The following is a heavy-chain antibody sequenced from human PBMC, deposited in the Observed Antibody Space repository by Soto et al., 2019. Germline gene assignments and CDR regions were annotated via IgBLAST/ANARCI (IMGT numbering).Heavy chain of an antibody. Sequence: QVQLVQSGAEVKKPGSSVKVSCKASGGTFRSDAISWVRQAPGRGLEWMGGIIPMFGTTNYARKFQDRVTITADEYTSAAYMEVISLTSEDTAVYFCARGEQQLRYYDYSIEVLGQGTTVTV. D-gene: IGHD6-13*01. CDR3: ARGEQQLRYYDYSIEV. CDR2: IIPMFGTT. V-gene: IGHV1-69*12. J-gene: IGHJ6*02. CDR1: GGTFRSDA.